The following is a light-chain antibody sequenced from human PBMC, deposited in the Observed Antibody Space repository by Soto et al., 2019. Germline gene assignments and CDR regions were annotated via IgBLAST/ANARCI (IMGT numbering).Light chain of an antibody. CDR2: EGS. J-gene: IGLJ1*01. CDR3: CSYAGSSNS. CDR1: SSDVGSYNL. V-gene: IGLV2-23*01. Sequence: QSVLTQPASVSGSPGQSITISCTGASSDVGSYNLVSWYQQHPGKAPKLMIYEGSKRPSGVSNRFSGSKSGNTASLTISGLQAEDEADYYCCSYAGSSNSFGTGTKVTVL.